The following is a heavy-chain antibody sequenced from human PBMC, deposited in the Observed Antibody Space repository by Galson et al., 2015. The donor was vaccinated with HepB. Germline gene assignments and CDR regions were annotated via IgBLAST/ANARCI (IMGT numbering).Heavy chain of an antibody. CDR3: AREWQTQYDITYGMDV. J-gene: IGHJ6*02. CDR1: GYTSTGYY. D-gene: IGHD3-22*01. CDR2: TNPNSGAT. Sequence: SVKVSCKASGYTSTGYYIHWVRQAPGQGLEWMGRTNPNSGATNYAQKFQGRVTVTRDMSISTFYMELNRLRSDDTAVYFCAREWQTQYDITYGMDVWGQGTTVTVSS. V-gene: IGHV1-2*06.